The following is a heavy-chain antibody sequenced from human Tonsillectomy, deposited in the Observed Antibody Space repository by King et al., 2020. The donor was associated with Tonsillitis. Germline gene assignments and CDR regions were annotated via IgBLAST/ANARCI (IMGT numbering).Heavy chain of an antibody. D-gene: IGHD4-17*01. V-gene: IGHV3-74*01. CDR2: INSDGSSI. J-gene: IGHJ3*02. CDR1: GFTFSDYW. CDR3: ARVTTGAFDI. Sequence: VQLVESGGGLVQPGGALRLSCAGSGFTFSDYWMHWGRQAPGKGRVWGSGINSDGSSIIYADSVKGRITITRDISKNTLYLQMNGLRAEDTAVYYCARVTTGAFDIWGQGTMVTVSS.